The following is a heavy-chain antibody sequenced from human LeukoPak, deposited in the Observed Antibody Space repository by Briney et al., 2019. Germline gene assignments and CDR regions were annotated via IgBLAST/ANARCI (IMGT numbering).Heavy chain of an antibody. CDR2: INHSGST. Sequence: SETLSLTCAVYGGSFSGCYWSWIRQPPGKGLEWIGEINHSGSTNYNPSLKSRVTISVDTSKNQFSLKLSSVTAADTAVYYCARGRRNWFDPWGQGTLVTVSS. CDR1: GGSFSGCY. V-gene: IGHV4-34*01. CDR3: ARGRRNWFDP. J-gene: IGHJ5*02.